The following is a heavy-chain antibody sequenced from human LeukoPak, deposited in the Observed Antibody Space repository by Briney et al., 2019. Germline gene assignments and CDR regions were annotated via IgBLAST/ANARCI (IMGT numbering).Heavy chain of an antibody. CDR1: GYTFTGYY. D-gene: IGHD7-27*01. Sequence: ASVTVSCKASGYTFTGYYMHWVRQAPGQGLEWMGWINPNSGGTNYAQRFQGRVTMTRDTSISTAYMELSRQRSDDTAIYYCARDPNWGPVVDYWGQGTLVTVSS. CDR3: ARDPNWGPVVDY. J-gene: IGHJ4*02. CDR2: INPNSGGT. V-gene: IGHV1-2*02.